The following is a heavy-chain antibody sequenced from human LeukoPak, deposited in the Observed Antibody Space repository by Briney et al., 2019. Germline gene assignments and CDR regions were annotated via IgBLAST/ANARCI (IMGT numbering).Heavy chain of an antibody. V-gene: IGHV4-34*01. Sequence: SETLSLTCAVYGGSFSGYYWSWIRQPPGKGLEWIGEINHSGSTNYNPSLKSRVTISVDTSKNQFSLKLSSVTAADTAVYYCARVASSITIFEVVIPKYYFDYWGQGTLVTVSS. CDR2: INHSGST. CDR3: ARVASSITIFEVVIPKYYFDY. CDR1: GGSFSGYY. D-gene: IGHD3-3*01. J-gene: IGHJ4*02.